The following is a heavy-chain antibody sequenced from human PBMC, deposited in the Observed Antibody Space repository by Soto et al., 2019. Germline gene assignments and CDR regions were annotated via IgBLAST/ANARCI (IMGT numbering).Heavy chain of an antibody. CDR3: ARDEGYYDSSGYRGGAFDI. CDR1: GDSVSSNSAA. D-gene: IGHD3-22*01. CDR2: TYYRSKWYN. Sequence: SQTLSLTCAISGDSVSSNSAAWNWIRQSPSRGLEWLGRTYYRSKWYNDYAVSVKSRITINPDTSKNQFSQQLNSVTPEDTAVYYCARDEGYYDSSGYRGGAFDIWGQGTMVTVSS. J-gene: IGHJ3*02. V-gene: IGHV6-1*01.